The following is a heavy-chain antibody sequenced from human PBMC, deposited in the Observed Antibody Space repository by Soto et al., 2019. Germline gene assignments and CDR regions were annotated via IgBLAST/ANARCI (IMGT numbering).Heavy chain of an antibody. CDR1: GHTFQNYA. CDR3: AKVSRGIGVVPAALN. J-gene: IGHJ4*02. V-gene: IGHV3-23*01. CDR2: ISGSGGST. D-gene: IGHD2-2*01. Sequence: EVQLLESGGGSVQPGGSLRLSCVASGHTFQNYAMTWVRQAPGKGLEWVSGISGSGGSTYYADSVRGRFTISRDDSKNTLYLRMSSLRAEDTAVYYCAKVSRGIGVVPAALNWGQGTRVTVSS.